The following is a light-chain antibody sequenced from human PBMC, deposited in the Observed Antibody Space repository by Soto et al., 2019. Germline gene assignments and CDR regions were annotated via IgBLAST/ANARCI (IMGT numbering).Light chain of an antibody. CDR2: GAS. CDR1: QSVSSY. CDR3: QQYGTSPIT. V-gene: IGKV3-20*01. Sequence: EIVFTQSPGTLSLSPGERATLSCRASQSVSSYLAWYPQKPGQAPRLLIYGASNRETGIPERFSGSGSGTDFTLTISSLEPEDFAVYYCQQYGTSPITFGQGTRLEIK. J-gene: IGKJ5*01.